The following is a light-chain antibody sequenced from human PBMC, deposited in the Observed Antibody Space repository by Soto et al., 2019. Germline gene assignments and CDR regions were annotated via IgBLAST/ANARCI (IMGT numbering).Light chain of an antibody. CDR2: RNN. J-gene: IGLJ3*02. Sequence: QSVLTQSPSASGTPGQRVTISCSGSRSNIGRNFVYWYQQDPGTAPRLLIQRNNERPSGLPDLFSGSKSGTSVSLAISGLRSDDEATYYSASWNDTLDGHVFGGGTKLTVL. V-gene: IGLV1-47*01. CDR1: RSNIGRNF. CDR3: ASWNDTLDGHV.